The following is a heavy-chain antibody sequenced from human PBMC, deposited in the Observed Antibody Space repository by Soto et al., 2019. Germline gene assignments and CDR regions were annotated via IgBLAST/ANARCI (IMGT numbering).Heavy chain of an antibody. Sequence: EVHLLESGGGLVQPGGSLRLSCAASGFTFTSYAMSWVRQAPGKGLEWVSGISGSGGSTHYADSAKGRFTISRDSSKNTLYLQMNSLRAEDTAFYYCAKDRYCSSTSCYAGFDYWGQGTLVTVSS. CDR1: GFTFTSYA. CDR2: ISGSGGST. CDR3: AKDRYCSSTSCYAGFDY. J-gene: IGHJ4*02. V-gene: IGHV3-23*01. D-gene: IGHD2-2*01.